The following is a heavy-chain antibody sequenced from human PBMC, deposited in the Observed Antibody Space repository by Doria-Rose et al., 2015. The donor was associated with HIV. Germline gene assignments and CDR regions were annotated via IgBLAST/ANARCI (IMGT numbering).Heavy chain of an antibody. D-gene: IGHD4-17*01. V-gene: IGHV3-30-3*01. CDR3: ARDWDDYGDFDY. Sequence: EFGGGVVQPGRSLRLSCAASGFTFSSYAMHWVRQAPGKGLEWVAVISYDGTNKYYSDSVKGRFTISRDNSKFTLYLQMNNLRAEDTAVYYCARDWDDYGDFDYWGQG. CDR2: ISYDGTNK. J-gene: IGHJ4*02. CDR1: GFTFSSYA.